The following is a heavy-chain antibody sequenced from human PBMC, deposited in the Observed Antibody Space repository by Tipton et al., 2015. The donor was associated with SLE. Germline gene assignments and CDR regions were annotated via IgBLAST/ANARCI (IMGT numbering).Heavy chain of an antibody. D-gene: IGHD6-13*01. Sequence: SLRLSCAASGFTFSSYSMNWVRQAPGKGLEWVANIKEDGSEKFYVDSVKGRFTISRDNAKNSLYLQMNSLRAEDTAVYYCARGGSRWYGVYYGMDVWGQGTTVTVSS. J-gene: IGHJ6*02. CDR3: ARGGSRWYGVYYGMDV. CDR1: GFTFSSYS. V-gene: IGHV3-7*03. CDR2: IKEDGSEK.